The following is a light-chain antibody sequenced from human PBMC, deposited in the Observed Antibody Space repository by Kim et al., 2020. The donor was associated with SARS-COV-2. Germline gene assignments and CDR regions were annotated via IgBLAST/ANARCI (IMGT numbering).Light chain of an antibody. V-gene: IGLV1-44*01. CDR2: SNN. J-gene: IGLJ2*01. CDR3: AAWDDSRTVL. CDR1: ISNIGTNT. Sequence: ELTQPPSASGTPGQRVTISCSGSISNIGTNTVNWYQQLPGTAPKLLIYSNNQRPSGVPDRFSGSKSGTSASLAISGLQSDDEADYYCAAWDDSRTVLFGGGTQLTIL.